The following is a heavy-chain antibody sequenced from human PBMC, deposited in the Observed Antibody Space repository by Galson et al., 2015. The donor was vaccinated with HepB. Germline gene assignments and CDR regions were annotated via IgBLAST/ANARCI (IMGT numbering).Heavy chain of an antibody. CDR3: ARPYVSYDTFDY. Sequence: QSGAEVKKPGESLKISCKASGYSFSNYWIGWARQVPGKGLEWMGIIFPRDSDTIYSPSFEGQITISAGKSITTAYLQWSSLKASDTAIYYCARPYVSYDTFDYWGQGTLVTVSS. V-gene: IGHV5-51*01. D-gene: IGHD3-9*01. J-gene: IGHJ4*02. CDR1: GYSFSNYW. CDR2: IFPRDSDT.